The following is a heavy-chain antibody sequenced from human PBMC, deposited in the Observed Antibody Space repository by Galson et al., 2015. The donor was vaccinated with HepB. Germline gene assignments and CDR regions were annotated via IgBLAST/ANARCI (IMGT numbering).Heavy chain of an antibody. D-gene: IGHD5-18*01. CDR1: GFTFANYA. V-gene: IGHV3-23*01. CDR2: ITGSGDGT. J-gene: IGHJ3*01. Sequence: LRLSCAASGFTFANYALTWVRQAPGKGLEWVSTITGSGDGTFYAESVKGRFTVSRDNSKNTLYLQMDSLRADDTAVYYCAKDQAMEVWGQGTMVTVSS. CDR3: AKDQAMEV.